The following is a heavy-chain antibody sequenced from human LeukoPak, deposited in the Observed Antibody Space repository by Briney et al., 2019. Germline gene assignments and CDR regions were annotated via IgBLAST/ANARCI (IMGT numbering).Heavy chain of an antibody. J-gene: IGHJ4*02. Sequence: GASVTVSCKASGYTFTGYYMHWVRQAPGQGLEWMGWINPNSGGTNYAQKFQGRVTMTRDTSISTAYMELSRLRSDDTAVYYCARDWRDYGSSPEYWGQGTLVTVSS. D-gene: IGHD6-6*01. CDR2: INPNSGGT. V-gene: IGHV1-2*02. CDR1: GYTFTGYY. CDR3: ARDWRDYGSSPEY.